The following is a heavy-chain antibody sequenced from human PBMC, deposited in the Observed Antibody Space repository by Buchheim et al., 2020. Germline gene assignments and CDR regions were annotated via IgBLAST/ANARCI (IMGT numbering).Heavy chain of an antibody. CDR1: GYTFIAYY. Sequence: QVQLVQSGAEVKKPGASVKVSCKASGYTFIAYYMHWVRQAPGQGLEWVGRINLNSGATNYAQNFQGRVTMTRDTSITTAYMELNRLRSDDTAVYYCASREDYYYGMDVWGQGTT. CDR3: ASREDYYYGMDV. CDR2: INLNSGAT. V-gene: IGHV1-2*06. J-gene: IGHJ6*02.